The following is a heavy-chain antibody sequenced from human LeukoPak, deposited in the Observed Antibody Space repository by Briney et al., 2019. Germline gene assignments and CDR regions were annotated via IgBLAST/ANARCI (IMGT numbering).Heavy chain of an antibody. CDR2: ISTSSSSSYI. V-gene: IGHV3-21*01. Sequence: PGGSLRLSCVVSGFTFSSYHMNWVRQAPGKGLEWVSSISTSSSSSYIYYADSVKGRFTISRDNAKNSLYLQMNSLRAEDTAVYYCARDHVVDTAMEYHSDTFDIWGQGTMVTVSS. D-gene: IGHD5-18*01. J-gene: IGHJ3*02. CDR1: GFTFSSYH. CDR3: ARDHVVDTAMEYHSDTFDI.